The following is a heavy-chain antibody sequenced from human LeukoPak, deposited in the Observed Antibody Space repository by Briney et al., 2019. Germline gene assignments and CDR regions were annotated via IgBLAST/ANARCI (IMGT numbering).Heavy chain of an antibody. J-gene: IGHJ6*02. CDR2: IYTSGST. V-gene: IGHV4-4*07. D-gene: IGHD3-10*01. CDR1: GGSISSYY. Sequence: PSETLSLTCTVSGGSISSYYWSWIRQPAGKGLEWIGRIYTSGSTNYNPSLKSRVTMSVDTSKNQFSLKLSSVTAADTAVYYCAREIADYYGSGRYYYYYGMDVWGQGTTVTVSS. CDR3: AREIADYYGSGRYYYYYGMDV.